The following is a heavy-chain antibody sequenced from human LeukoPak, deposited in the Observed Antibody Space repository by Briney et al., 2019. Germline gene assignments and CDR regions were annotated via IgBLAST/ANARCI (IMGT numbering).Heavy chain of an antibody. D-gene: IGHD4-17*01. Sequence: ASVKVSCKASGYTFTDYHLHWVRQAPGQGLEWMGRINPNRGGTNYAQKFQGRVTMTRDTSISTLYMDLSRLTSDDTAVYYCAREGMDTVTSYWGQGALVTVSS. J-gene: IGHJ4*02. CDR2: INPNRGGT. CDR3: AREGMDTVTSY. CDR1: GYTFTDYH. V-gene: IGHV1-2*06.